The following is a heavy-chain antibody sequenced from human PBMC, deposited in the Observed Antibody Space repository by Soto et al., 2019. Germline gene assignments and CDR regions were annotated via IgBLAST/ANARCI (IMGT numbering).Heavy chain of an antibody. CDR2: IVVGSGST. CDR3: AAELYSGGGCCSFDI. Sequence: SVKVSCKTSGFAFSNSAVQWARQARGQRLEWMGWIVVGSGSTNYEQRFQERVTITRGMATSTVHMELSSLRSEDTAVYYCAAELYSGGGCCSFDIWGEGTMV. CDR1: GFAFSNSA. J-gene: IGHJ3*02. V-gene: IGHV1-58*01. D-gene: IGHD2-15*01.